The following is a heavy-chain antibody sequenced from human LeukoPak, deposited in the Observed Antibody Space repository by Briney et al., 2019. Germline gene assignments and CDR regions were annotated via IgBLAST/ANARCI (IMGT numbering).Heavy chain of an antibody. Sequence: SETLSLTCAVYGGSFSGYYWSWIRQPPGKGLEWIGEINHSGSTNYNPSLKSRVTISVDTSKNQFSLKLGSVTAADTAVYYCARNPRRGGDYWGQGTLVTVSS. CDR3: ARNPRRGGDY. CDR1: GGSFSGYY. J-gene: IGHJ4*02. CDR2: INHSGST. V-gene: IGHV4-34*01. D-gene: IGHD3-10*01.